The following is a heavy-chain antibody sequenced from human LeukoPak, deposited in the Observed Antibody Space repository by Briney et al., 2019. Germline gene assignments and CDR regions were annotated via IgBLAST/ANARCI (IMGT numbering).Heavy chain of an antibody. CDR1: GGSISSGTYF. J-gene: IGHJ5*02. Sequence: SETLSLTCTVSGGSISSGTYFWGWIRQPPGKGLECIGTIYHSGSTYYNASLESRVTISVDTSKNQFSLKLSSVTAADTAVYYCARAYSSSWYFNWFDPWGQGTLVTVSS. CDR2: IYHSGST. D-gene: IGHD6-13*01. V-gene: IGHV4-39*07. CDR3: ARAYSSSWYFNWFDP.